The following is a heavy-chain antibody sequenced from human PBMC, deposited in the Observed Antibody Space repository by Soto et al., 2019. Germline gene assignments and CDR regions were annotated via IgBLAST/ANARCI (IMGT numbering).Heavy chain of an antibody. J-gene: IGHJ4*02. CDR3: ARIPYDFWRGYPNYFDY. Sequence: SGPTMVNPTQTLTLTCTFSGFSLSTSGMCVSWIRQPPGKALEWLARIDWDDDKYYSTSLKTRLTISKDTSKNQVVLTITNMDPVDTATYYCARIPYDFWRGYPNYFDYWGQGTLVTVSS. D-gene: IGHD3-3*01. CDR1: GFSLSTSGMC. CDR2: IDWDDDK. V-gene: IGHV2-70*11.